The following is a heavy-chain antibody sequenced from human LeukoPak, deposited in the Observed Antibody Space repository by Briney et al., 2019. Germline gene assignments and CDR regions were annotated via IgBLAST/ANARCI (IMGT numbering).Heavy chain of an antibody. CDR3: AREGRYCSSTSCYMHY. CDR1: GYTFTSYG. Sequence: SVKVSCKASGYTFTSYGISWVRQAPGQGLEWMGGIIPIFGTANYAQKFQGRVTITADKSTSTAYMELSSLRSEDTAVYYCAREGRYCSSTSCYMHYWGQGTLVTVSS. D-gene: IGHD2-2*02. CDR2: IIPIFGTA. J-gene: IGHJ4*02. V-gene: IGHV1-69*06.